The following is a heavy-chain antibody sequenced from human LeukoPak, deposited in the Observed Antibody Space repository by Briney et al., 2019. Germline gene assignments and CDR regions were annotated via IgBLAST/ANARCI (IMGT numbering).Heavy chain of an antibody. V-gene: IGHV3-30*02. CDR3: ARPDSGGWLQLVGYFDY. CDR1: GFTFSSYG. J-gene: IGHJ4*02. Sequence: GGSLRLSCAASGFTFSSYGMHWVRQAPGKGLEWVAFIRYDGSNKYYADSVKGRFTISRDNSKNTLYLQMNSLRAEDTAVYYCARPDSGGWLQLVGYFDYWGQGTLVTVSS. CDR2: IRYDGSNK. D-gene: IGHD5-24*01.